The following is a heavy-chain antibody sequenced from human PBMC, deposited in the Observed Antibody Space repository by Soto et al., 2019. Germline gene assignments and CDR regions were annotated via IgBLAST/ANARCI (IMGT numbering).Heavy chain of an antibody. J-gene: IGHJ4*02. Sequence: HPGGSLRLSCAASGFTFSSYAMSWVRQAPGKGLEWVSAISGSGGSTYYADSVKGRFTISRDNSKNTLYLQMNSLRAEDTAVYYCARGGYSSQPGFDYWGQGTLVTVSS. CDR1: GFTFSSYA. V-gene: IGHV3-23*01. CDR2: ISGSGGST. D-gene: IGHD5-18*01. CDR3: ARGGYSSQPGFDY.